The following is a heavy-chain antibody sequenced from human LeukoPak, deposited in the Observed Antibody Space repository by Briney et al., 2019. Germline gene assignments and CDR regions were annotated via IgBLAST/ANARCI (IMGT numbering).Heavy chain of an antibody. CDR2: INHSGST. CDR1: GGSFSGYY. D-gene: IGHD5-18*01. V-gene: IGHV4-34*01. CDR3: ARGIAGPTAMVTLARYYYYYYMDV. J-gene: IGHJ6*03. Sequence: MSSETLSLTCAVYGGSFSGYYWSWIRQPPGKGLEWIGEINHSGSTNYNPSLKSRVTISVDTSKNQFSLKLSSVTAADTAVYYCARGIAGPTAMVTLARYYYYYYMDVWGKGTTVTVSS.